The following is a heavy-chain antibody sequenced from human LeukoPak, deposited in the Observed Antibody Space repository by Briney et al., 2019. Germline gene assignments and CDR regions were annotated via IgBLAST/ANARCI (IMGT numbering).Heavy chain of an antibody. J-gene: IGHJ4*02. CDR1: GYTFTSSA. D-gene: IGHD3-10*01. V-gene: IGHV1-18*01. Sequence: ASVKVSCKASGYTFTSSAMHWVRQAPGQGLEWMGWISAYNGNTNYAQKLQGRVTMTTDTSTSTAYMELRSLRSDDTAVYYCARGVLIMVRGVMYDYWGQGTLVTVSS. CDR2: ISAYNGNT. CDR3: ARGVLIMVRGVMYDY.